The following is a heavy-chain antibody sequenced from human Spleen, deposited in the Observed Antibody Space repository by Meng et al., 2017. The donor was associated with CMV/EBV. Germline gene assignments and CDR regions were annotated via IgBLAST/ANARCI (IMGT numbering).Heavy chain of an antibody. Sequence: SQTLSLTCVISGDSVSSAAWNWIRQSPSRGPEWLGRTYYRSKWYNDYAVSVKSRITINPDTSKNQFSLQLNSVIPEDTAVYYCARELTGMVFDIWGQGTMVT. D-gene: IGHD1-1*01. CDR2: TYYRSKWYN. J-gene: IGHJ3*02. CDR3: ARELTGMVFDI. CDR1: GDSVSSAA. V-gene: IGHV6-1*01.